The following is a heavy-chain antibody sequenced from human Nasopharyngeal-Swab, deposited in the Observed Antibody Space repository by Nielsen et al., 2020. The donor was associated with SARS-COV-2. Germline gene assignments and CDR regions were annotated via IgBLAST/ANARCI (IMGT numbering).Heavy chain of an antibody. J-gene: IGHJ4*02. D-gene: IGHD3-9*01. CDR2: INHSGST. Sequence: WIRQPPGKGLEWIGEINHSGSTNYNPSLKSRVTISVDTSKNQFSLKLGSVTAADTAVYYCARGYYDILTGYYKSFNFDYWGQGTLVTVSS. V-gene: IGHV4-34*01. CDR3: ARGYYDILTGYYKSFNFDY.